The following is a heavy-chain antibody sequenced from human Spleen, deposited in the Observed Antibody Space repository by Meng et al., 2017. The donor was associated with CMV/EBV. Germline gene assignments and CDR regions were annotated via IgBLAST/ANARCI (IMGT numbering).Heavy chain of an antibody. V-gene: IGHV3-23*03. CDR3: AKVDSGSWYRGFFDY. CDR1: GFTFSSYA. D-gene: IGHD6-13*01. Sequence: GSLKISCAVSGFTFSSYAMSWVRQAPGKGLEWVSVIYSGGSSTYYADSVKGRFTISRDNSKNTLYLQMNSLRAEDTAVYYCAKVDSGSWYRGFFDYWGQGMVVTVSS. J-gene: IGHJ4*02. CDR2: IYSGGSST.